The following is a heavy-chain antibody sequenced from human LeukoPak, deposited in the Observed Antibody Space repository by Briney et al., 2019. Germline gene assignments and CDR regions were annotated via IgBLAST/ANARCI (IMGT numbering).Heavy chain of an antibody. Sequence: PGGSLRLSCAASGFTFSTYTMAWVRQAPGKGLEWVSVIYSGGSTYYADSVKGRFTISRDNSKNTLYLQMNSLRAEDTAVYYCARDGDYYGSGSYDPYTSLSAWGQGTLVTVSS. V-gene: IGHV3-66*01. CDR1: GFTFSTYT. CDR2: IYSGGST. CDR3: ARDGDYYGSGSYDPYTSLSA. J-gene: IGHJ5*02. D-gene: IGHD3-10*01.